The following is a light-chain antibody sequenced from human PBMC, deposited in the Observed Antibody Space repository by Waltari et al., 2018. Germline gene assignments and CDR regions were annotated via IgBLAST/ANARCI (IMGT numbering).Light chain of an antibody. CDR3: LKYSNYSWT. CDR1: QSISSW. J-gene: IGKJ5*01. CDR2: KAA. V-gene: IGKV1-5*03. Sequence: DVQLTQSPSTLSASVGDRVTITCRASQSISSWLAWYQKKPGQAPQVLIYKAATLQSGVPSRFSGSGSGTEFTLTIDSLQPDDVATYYCLKYSNYSWTFGQGTRLEIK.